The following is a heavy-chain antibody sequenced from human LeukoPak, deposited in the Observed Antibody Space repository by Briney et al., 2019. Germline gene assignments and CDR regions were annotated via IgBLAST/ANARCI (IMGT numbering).Heavy chain of an antibody. Sequence: GASVKVSCTASGYTFTGHYMHWVRQAPGQGLEWMGRINLNTGGTNNAQKFQGRVTMTRDTSSSTAHMELSRLRSDDTAVYYCAREMGYSGDGKFDAFDIWGQGTMVTVSS. CDR1: GYTFTGHY. CDR3: AREMGYSGDGKFDAFDI. D-gene: IGHD5-12*01. CDR2: INLNTGGT. J-gene: IGHJ3*02. V-gene: IGHV1-2*06.